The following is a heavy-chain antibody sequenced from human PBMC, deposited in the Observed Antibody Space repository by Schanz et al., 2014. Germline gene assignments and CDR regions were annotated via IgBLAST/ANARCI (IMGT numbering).Heavy chain of an antibody. CDR1: GFTLSNYA. J-gene: IGHJ3*01. CDR3: AKDKAAGSAWFDGFNV. CDR2: ISNNGDST. Sequence: VQLVESGGGLVQPGGSLRLSCAAPGFTLSNYAMHWVRQAPGKGLEYISAISNNGDSTYYADSVKGRFTISRDNSKNTLYLEMNSLRVEDTALDYCAKDKAAGSAWFDGFNVWGQGTMVTVSS. V-gene: IGHV3-64*04. D-gene: IGHD6-13*01.